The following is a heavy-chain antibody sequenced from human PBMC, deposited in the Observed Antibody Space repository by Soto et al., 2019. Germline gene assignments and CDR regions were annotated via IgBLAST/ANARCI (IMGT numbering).Heavy chain of an antibody. D-gene: IGHD3-10*01. CDR3: ARDSMVRGVIWNWFDP. V-gene: IGHV3-7*01. CDR2: IKQDGSEK. CDR1: GSTFSSYW. J-gene: IGHJ5*02. Sequence: GGSLRLSCAASGSTFSSYWMSWVRQAPGKGLEWVANIKQDGSEKYYVDSVKGRFTISRDNAKNSLYLQMNSLRVEDTAVYYCARDSMVRGVIWNWFDPWGQGTLVTVSS.